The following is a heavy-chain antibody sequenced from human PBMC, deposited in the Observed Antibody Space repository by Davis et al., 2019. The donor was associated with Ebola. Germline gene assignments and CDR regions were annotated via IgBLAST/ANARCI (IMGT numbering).Heavy chain of an antibody. CDR2: INPNSGGT. J-gene: IGHJ4*02. CDR1: GYTFTGHY. V-gene: IGHV1-2*02. Sequence: ASVKVSCQASGYTFTGHYMHWVRQAPGQGLEWMGWINPNSGGTNYAQKFQGRVTMTRDTSISTAYMELSRLRSDDTAVYYCARALYYDSSGGIGYWGQGTLVTVSS. CDR3: ARALYYDSSGGIGY. D-gene: IGHD3-22*01.